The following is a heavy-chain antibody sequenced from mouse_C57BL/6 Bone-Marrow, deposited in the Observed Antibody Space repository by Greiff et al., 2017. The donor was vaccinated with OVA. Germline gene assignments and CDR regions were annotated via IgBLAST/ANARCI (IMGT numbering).Heavy chain of an antibody. V-gene: IGHV5-4*01. CDR1: GFTFSSYA. CDR3: ARDTGPFDY. D-gene: IGHD4-1*01. Sequence: EVMLVESGGGLVKPGGSLKLSCAASGFTFSSYAMSWVRQTPEKRLEWVATISDGGSYTYYPDNVKGRFTISRDNAKNNLYLQMGHLKSEDTAMYYCARDTGPFDYWGQGTTLTVSS. J-gene: IGHJ2*01. CDR2: ISDGGSYT.